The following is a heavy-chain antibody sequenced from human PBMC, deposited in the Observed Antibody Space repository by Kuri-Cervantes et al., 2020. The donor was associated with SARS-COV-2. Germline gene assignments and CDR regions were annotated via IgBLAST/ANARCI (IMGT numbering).Heavy chain of an antibody. CDR3: AKVFGVGSNINYFDY. Sequence: GESLKISCAASGFTLDDYGMYWVRQAPGKGLEWVSCITWDGGSTFYADSVKGRSTISRDSSKNSLYLQMNSLRVEDTALYYCAKVFGVGSNINYFDYWGQGTLVTVSS. D-gene: IGHD3-10*02. CDR2: ITWDGGST. J-gene: IGHJ4*02. V-gene: IGHV3-43D*03. CDR1: GFTLDDYG.